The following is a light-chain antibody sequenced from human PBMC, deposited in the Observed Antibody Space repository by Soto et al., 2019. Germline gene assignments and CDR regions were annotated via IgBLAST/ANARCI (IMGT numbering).Light chain of an antibody. J-gene: IGKJ1*01. Sequence: EIVLTQSPGTLSLSPGERSTLSCRASQTVTSTYLAWYQRKPGQAPRLLLYGASSRATDIPHRFSGSGAGTDFTLTITGLEPADFAVYCCQQYAGAPSTFGQGTKVAIK. V-gene: IGKV3-20*01. CDR1: QTVTSTY. CDR3: QQYAGAPST. CDR2: GAS.